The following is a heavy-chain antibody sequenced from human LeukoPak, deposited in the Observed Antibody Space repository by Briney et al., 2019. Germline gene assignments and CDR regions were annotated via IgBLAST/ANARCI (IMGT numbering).Heavy chain of an antibody. CDR2: IYYSGST. CDR3: ARSLRYYDSTGYYYFDS. V-gene: IGHV4-39*01. D-gene: IGHD3-22*01. Sequence: SETLSLTCAVSGGSISSSSYYWDWIRQPPGKGLEWIASIYYSGSTYYNPSLKSRVTISVDTSKNQFSLKLSSVTAADTAVYYCARSLRYYDSTGYYYFDSWGQGTLVTVSS. J-gene: IGHJ4*02. CDR1: GGSISSSSYY.